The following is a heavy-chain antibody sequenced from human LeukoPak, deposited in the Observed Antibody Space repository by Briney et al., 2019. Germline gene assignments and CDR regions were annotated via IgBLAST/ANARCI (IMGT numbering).Heavy chain of an antibody. CDR1: GFTFSGYS. CDR3: AREVWRDYYDSSGDFDY. Sequence: GGSLRLSCAASGFTFSGYSMNWVRQAPGKWLEWVSSITSSSSYIYYADSVKGRFTISRDNAKNSLYLQMSSLRAEDTAVYYCAREVWRDYYDSSGDFDYWGQGTLVTVSS. CDR2: ITSSSSYI. J-gene: IGHJ4*02. D-gene: IGHD3-22*01. V-gene: IGHV3-21*01.